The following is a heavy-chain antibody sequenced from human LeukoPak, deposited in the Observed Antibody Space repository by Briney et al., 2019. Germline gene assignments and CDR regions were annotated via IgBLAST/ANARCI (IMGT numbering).Heavy chain of an antibody. J-gene: IGHJ4*02. CDR2: ISGSGGST. D-gene: IGHD3-3*01. CDR3: AKILALNSIWSGYYYFDY. V-gene: IGHV3-23*01. Sequence: GGSLRLSCAASGFTFSSYGMSWVRQAPGKGLEWVSAISGSGGSTYYADSVKGRFTISRDNSKNTLYLQMNSLRAEDTAVYYCAKILALNSIWSGYYYFDYWGQGTLVTVSS. CDR1: GFTFSSYG.